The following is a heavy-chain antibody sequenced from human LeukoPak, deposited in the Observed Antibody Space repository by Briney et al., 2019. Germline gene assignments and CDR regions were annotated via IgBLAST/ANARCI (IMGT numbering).Heavy chain of an antibody. V-gene: IGHV4-38-2*02. Sequence: PSETLSLTCTVSGYSISSGYYWGWIRQPPGKGLEWIGSIYHSGSTYYNPSLKSRVTISVDTSKNQFSLKLSSVTAADTAVYYCASRRWVGWFDPWGQGTLVTVSS. D-gene: IGHD1-26*01. CDR2: IYHSGST. CDR3: ASRRWVGWFDP. CDR1: GYSISSGYY. J-gene: IGHJ5*02.